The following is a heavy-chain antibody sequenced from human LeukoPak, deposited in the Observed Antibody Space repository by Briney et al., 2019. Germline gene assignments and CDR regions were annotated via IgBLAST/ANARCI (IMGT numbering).Heavy chain of an antibody. D-gene: IGHD4-23*01. CDR1: GFTFSNYM. CDR2: IKSDGITI. CDR3: ARDGLMTTVATPAFDI. Sequence: GGSLRLSCAASGFTFSNYMMRWVRQAPGKGLVWVSRIKSDGITITYADSVKGRFTISRDNSKNTLYLQMNSLRAEDTAVYYCARDGLMTTVATPAFDIWGQGTMVTVSS. V-gene: IGHV3-74*01. J-gene: IGHJ3*02.